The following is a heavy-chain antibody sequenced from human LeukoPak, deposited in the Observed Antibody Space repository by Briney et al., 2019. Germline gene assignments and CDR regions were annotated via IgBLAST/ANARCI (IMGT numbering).Heavy chain of an antibody. CDR2: ISSSSSYI. V-gene: IGHV3-21*01. J-gene: IGHJ4*02. Sequence: GGSLRLSCAASGFTFSSYSMNWVRQAPGKGLEWVSSISSSSSYIYYADSVKGRFTISRDNAKNSLYLQMNSLRAEDTAVYYCARGPIAVAGEFDYWGQGTLVTVSS. D-gene: IGHD6-19*01. CDR1: GFTFSSYS. CDR3: ARGPIAVAGEFDY.